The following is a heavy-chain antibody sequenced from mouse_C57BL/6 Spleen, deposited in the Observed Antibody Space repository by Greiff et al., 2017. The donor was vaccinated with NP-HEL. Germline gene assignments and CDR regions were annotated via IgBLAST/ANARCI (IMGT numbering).Heavy chain of an antibody. J-gene: IGHJ1*03. CDR3: ARRKGFTTVDWYFDV. Sequence: QVQLQQPGAELVMPGASVKLSCKASGYTFTSYWMHWVKQRPGQGLEWIGEFDPSDSYTNYNQKFKGKSTLTVDKSSSTAYMQLSSLTSEDSAVYYCARRKGFTTVDWYFDVWGTGTTVTVSS. CDR1: GYTFTSYW. V-gene: IGHV1-69*01. D-gene: IGHD1-1*01. CDR2: FDPSDSYT.